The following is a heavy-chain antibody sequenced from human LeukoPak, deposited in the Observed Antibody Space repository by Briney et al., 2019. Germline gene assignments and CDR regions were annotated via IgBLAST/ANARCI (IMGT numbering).Heavy chain of an antibody. D-gene: IGHD2-15*01. Sequence: ASVKVSCKASGGTFSSYAISWVRQAPGQGLEWMGWINTHTGSTNYAQKVQGRVTMTTETSTSTAYMELRSLGSDDTAVYYCARGPGGCSGGSCYHDYWGQGNLVIVSS. CDR3: ARGPGGCSGGSCYHDY. CDR1: GGTFSSYA. J-gene: IGHJ4*02. V-gene: IGHV1-18*01. CDR2: INTHTGST.